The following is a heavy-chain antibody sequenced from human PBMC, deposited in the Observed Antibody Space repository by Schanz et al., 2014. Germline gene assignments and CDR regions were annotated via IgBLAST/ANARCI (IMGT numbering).Heavy chain of an antibody. Sequence: QVRLVQSGAEVKKPGASVKVSCKASGYTFTSNALNWVRQAPGQGLEWVGWINTNTGNPTYAQGFTGRFVFSLDTSVSTAYLQISSLKAEDTAAYYCTTETIAMAGTFSIWGQGTLVTVSS. CDR3: TTETIAMAGTFSI. D-gene: IGHD6-19*01. CDR2: INTNTGNP. CDR1: GYTFTSNA. J-gene: IGHJ4*02. V-gene: IGHV7-4-1*02.